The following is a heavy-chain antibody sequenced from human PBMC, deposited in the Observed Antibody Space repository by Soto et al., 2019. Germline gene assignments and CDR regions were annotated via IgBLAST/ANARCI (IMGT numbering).Heavy chain of an antibody. D-gene: IGHD5-12*01. CDR1: GFSLSSIGMG. J-gene: IGHJ4*02. V-gene: IGHV2-5*02. CDR3: ARLTRGVYDLARLWEKFDY. CDR2: IYWDDDK. Sequence: QITVKESGLTLVKPTETLTLTCTFSGFSLSSIGMGVGWIRQPPGKALEWLALIYWDDDKRYSPSLSSRLTINKDPSNNQVDITMTNLDPVDTATYYCARLTRGVYDLARLWEKFDYWGQGTLVTVSS.